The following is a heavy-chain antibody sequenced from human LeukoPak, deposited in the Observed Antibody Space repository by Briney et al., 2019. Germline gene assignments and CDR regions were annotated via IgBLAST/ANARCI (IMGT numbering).Heavy chain of an antibody. CDR1: GYSFTSYW. J-gene: IGHJ5*02. CDR2: IYPGDSDT. Sequence: GESLKISCKGSGYSFTSYWLGWVRQMPGKGLEWMGIIYPGDSDTRYSPSFQGQVTISADKSISTAYLQWSSLKASDTAMYYCARHGTGSMYYDFWSGSNWFDPWGQGTLVTVSS. V-gene: IGHV5-51*01. D-gene: IGHD3-3*01. CDR3: ARHGTGSMYYDFWSGSNWFDP.